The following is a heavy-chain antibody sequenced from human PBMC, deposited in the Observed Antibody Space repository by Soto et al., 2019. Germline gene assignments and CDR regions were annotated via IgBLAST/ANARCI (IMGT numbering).Heavy chain of an antibody. CDR2: ISYDGTET. D-gene: IGHD3-10*01. J-gene: IGHJ6*02. V-gene: IGHV3-74*03. Sequence: PGVSLRLSCAASGFTFSGYWMHWVRQAPGKGLVWVSHISYDGTETTYADSVKGRLTISRDNPKSTLYLEMNSVRAEDTGVYYPARGSEGSYYYSGLDVWGQGTTVTVSS. CDR3: ARGSEGSYYYSGLDV. CDR1: GFTFSGYW.